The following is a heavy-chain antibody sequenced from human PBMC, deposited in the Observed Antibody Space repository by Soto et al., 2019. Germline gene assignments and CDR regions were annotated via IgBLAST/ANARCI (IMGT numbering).Heavy chain of an antibody. CDR1: GFTFSTYW. Sequence: GGSLRLSCAASGFTFSTYWMSWVRQAPGKGLEWLANIKEDGSEKYYVDSLKGRFTISRDNAKNSLYVQMNSLRVEDTAVYYCARGGIGYCSGGTCFYTAFDIWGQGSMVTVSS. D-gene: IGHD2-15*01. V-gene: IGHV3-7*01. CDR3: ARGGIGYCSGGTCFYTAFDI. J-gene: IGHJ3*02. CDR2: IKEDGSEK.